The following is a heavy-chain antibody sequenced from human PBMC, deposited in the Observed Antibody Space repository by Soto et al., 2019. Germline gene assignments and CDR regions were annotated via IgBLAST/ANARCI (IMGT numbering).Heavy chain of an antibody. CDR2: IIPIFRTA. CDR1: GGTFSSYA. D-gene: IGHD6-19*01. V-gene: IGHV1-69*14. Sequence: QVQLVQSGAEVKKPGSSVKVSCKASGGTFSSYAISWVRQAPGQGLEWMGGIIPIFRTADYAQKVQGRVTTTADKSTSTASMEKSRLRLEDPAVYYCASVATQWYYYGMDVWGQGTTVTVSS. CDR3: ASVATQWYYYGMDV. J-gene: IGHJ6*02.